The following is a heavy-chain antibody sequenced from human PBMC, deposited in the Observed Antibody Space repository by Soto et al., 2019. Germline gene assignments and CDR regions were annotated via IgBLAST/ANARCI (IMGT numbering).Heavy chain of an antibody. J-gene: IGHJ4*02. D-gene: IGHD6-6*01. Sequence: PGGSLRLSCAASGFTFSSYAMSWVRQAPGKGLEWVSAISGSGGSTYYADSAKGRFTISRDNSKNTLYLQMNSLRAEDTAVYYCAKAWGWAARPDSFDYWGQGTLVTVSS. CDR1: GFTFSSYA. CDR3: AKAWGWAARPDSFDY. CDR2: ISGSGGST. V-gene: IGHV3-23*01.